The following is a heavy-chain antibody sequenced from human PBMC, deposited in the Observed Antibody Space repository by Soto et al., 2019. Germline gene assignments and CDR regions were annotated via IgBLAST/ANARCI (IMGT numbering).Heavy chain of an antibody. Sequence: SETLSLTCAVYGGSFGGYYWSWIRQPPGKGLEWIGEINHSGITNYNPSLKSRVTISVDTSKNQFSLKLSSVTAADTAVYYCARGAYYYGSGSHRTSYYYGMDVWGQGTTVTVSS. J-gene: IGHJ6*02. CDR3: ARGAYYYGSGSHRTSYYYGMDV. CDR1: GGSFGGYY. D-gene: IGHD3-10*01. V-gene: IGHV4-34*01. CDR2: INHSGIT.